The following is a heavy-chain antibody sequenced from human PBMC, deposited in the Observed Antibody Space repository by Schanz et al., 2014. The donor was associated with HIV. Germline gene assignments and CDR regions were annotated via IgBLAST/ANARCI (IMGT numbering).Heavy chain of an antibody. CDR3: ARGDFGGSSVDY. CDR1: NGSFTDYH. Sequence: QVQLQQWGAGLLKPSETLSLTCAVYNGSFTDYHWTWIRQPAGKGLEWIGHIYSSGSTKYNPSLKSRLTMSVDTSKNQLPLKLTSVPAADTAVYFCARGDFGGSSVDYWGHGNMVTVSS. D-gene: IGHD4-17*01. CDR2: IYSSGST. V-gene: IGHV4-59*10. J-gene: IGHJ4*01.